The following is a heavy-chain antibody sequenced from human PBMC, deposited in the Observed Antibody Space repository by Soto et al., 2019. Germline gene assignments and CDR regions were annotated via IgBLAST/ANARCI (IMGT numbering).Heavy chain of an antibody. J-gene: IGHJ5*02. CDR1: GGSFSGYY. CDR3: ARVQYPRATMVRGVDNWFDP. V-gene: IGHV4-34*01. CDR2: INHSGST. Sequence: QVQLQQWGAGLLKPSETLSLTCAVYGGSFSGYYWSWIRQPPGKGLEWLGEINHSGSTNYNPSLKSRVTISVDTSKNQFSLKLSSVTAADTAVYYCARVQYPRATMVRGVDNWFDPWGQGTLVTVSS. D-gene: IGHD3-10*01.